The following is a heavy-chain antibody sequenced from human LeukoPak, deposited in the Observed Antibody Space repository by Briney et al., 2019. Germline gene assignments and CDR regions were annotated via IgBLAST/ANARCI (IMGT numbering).Heavy chain of an antibody. CDR1: GFAFSNYW. V-gene: IGHV3-7*03. CDR3: AKDIRSSSSPYFDY. D-gene: IGHD6-6*01. CDR2: IKQDGSEK. J-gene: IGHJ4*02. Sequence: PGGSLRLSCAASGFAFSNYWMSWVRQAPGKGLEWVANIKQDGSEKFYVDSVKGRFTISRDNSKNTLYLQMNSLRAEDTAVYYCAKDIRSSSSPYFDYWGQGTLVTVSS.